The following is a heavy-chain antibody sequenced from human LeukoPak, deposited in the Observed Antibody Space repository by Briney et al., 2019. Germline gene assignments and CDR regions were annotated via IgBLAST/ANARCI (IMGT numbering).Heavy chain of an antibody. D-gene: IGHD4-11*01. Sequence: GGSLRLSCAASGFTFSDNYMTWVRQAPGKGLEWLSYISGNGGVIQYADSVKGRFTISRDNAKNLLYLQMDSLRVEDTAIYYCARAHPGDYSDFQFDYWGQGTLVTVSS. V-gene: IGHV3-11*04. CDR2: ISGNGGVI. J-gene: IGHJ4*02. CDR3: ARAHPGDYSDFQFDY. CDR1: GFTFSDNY.